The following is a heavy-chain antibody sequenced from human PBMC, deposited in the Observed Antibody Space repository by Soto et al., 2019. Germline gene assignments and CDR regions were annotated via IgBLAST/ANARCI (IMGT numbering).Heavy chain of an antibody. CDR3: ARGHSLVKTGAGNYSYYGMDI. J-gene: IGHJ6*02. Sequence: ASVKLSCKASGYTFTGYYMHWVRQAPGQGLEWMGWINPNSGGTNYAQKFQGWVTMTRDTSISTAHMELSSLRSEDTAVYYCARGHSLVKTGAGNYSYYGMDIWGLGTTVTVSS. D-gene: IGHD2-21*02. CDR2: INPNSGGT. CDR1: GYTFTGYY. V-gene: IGHV1-2*04.